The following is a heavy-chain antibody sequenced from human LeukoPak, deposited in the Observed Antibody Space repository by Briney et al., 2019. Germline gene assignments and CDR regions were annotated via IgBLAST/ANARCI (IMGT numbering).Heavy chain of an antibody. CDR3: AKGGRELGGSYYGTFDY. Sequence: PGGSLRLSCAASGFTFSSYAMSWVRQAPGKGLEWVSAISGSGGSTYYADSVKGRFTISRDNSKNTLYLQMNSLRAEDTAVYYCAKGGRELGGSYYGTFDYWGQGTLVTVSS. CDR2: ISGSGGST. J-gene: IGHJ4*02. D-gene: IGHD1-26*01. V-gene: IGHV3-23*01. CDR1: GFTFSSYA.